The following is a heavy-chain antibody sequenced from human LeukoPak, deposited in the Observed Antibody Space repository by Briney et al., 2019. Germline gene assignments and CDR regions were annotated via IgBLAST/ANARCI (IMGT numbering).Heavy chain of an antibody. J-gene: IGHJ5*02. CDR1: GYSFTSYW. D-gene: IGHD2-15*01. Sequence: GESLKISCKGSGYSFTSYWIGWVRQMPGKGLEWMGIIYPADSDIRYSPSFQGQVTISADKSISTAYLQWNSLKASDTVMYYCARQEYCSGASCYTWFDPWGQGTLVTVSS. CDR2: IYPADSDI. V-gene: IGHV5-51*01. CDR3: ARQEYCSGASCYTWFDP.